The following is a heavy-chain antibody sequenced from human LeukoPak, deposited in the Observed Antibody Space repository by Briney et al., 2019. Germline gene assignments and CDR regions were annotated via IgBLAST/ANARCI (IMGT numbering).Heavy chain of an antibody. D-gene: IGHD4-17*01. V-gene: IGHV1-2*02. CDR1: GYTFTGYY. CDR3: ARHYGDYSNWFDP. J-gene: IGHJ5*02. Sequence: ASVKVSCKASGYTFTGYYMHSVRQAPGQGLEWMGWINPNSGGTNYAQKFQGRVTMTRDTSISTAYMELSRLRSDDTAVYYCARHYGDYSNWFDPWGQGTLVTVSS. CDR2: INPNSGGT.